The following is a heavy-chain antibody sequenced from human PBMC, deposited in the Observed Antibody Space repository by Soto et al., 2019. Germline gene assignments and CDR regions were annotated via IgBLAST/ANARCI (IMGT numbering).Heavy chain of an antibody. D-gene: IGHD3-22*01. Sequence: EVQLVESGGGLVQPGGSLRLSCAASGFTFSSYWMHWVRQAPGKGLVWVSRINFYGSTTNYADFVKGQFTISRDNAKNTVNRHMNSLGAEDAAVDYCARGAGSAYYVDSWGQGCLVTVSS. CDR1: GFTFSSYW. CDR2: INFYGSTT. J-gene: IGHJ4*02. CDR3: ARGAGSAYYVDS. V-gene: IGHV3-74*02.